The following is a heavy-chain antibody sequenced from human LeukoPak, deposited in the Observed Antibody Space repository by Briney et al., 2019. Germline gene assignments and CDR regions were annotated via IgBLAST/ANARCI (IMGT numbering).Heavy chain of an antibody. CDR3: VRDALGESGAGRP. Sequence: PGGSLRLSCAASGFAFSDFTMNWVRQAPGKGLEWVSSVSPRGSSTWNADSVKGRFTISRDNARHSVSLQMDSLRGEDTGVNYFVRDALGESGAGRPWGMGP. CDR1: GFAFSDFT. CDR2: VSPRGSST. J-gene: IGHJ5*02. V-gene: IGHV3-21*01. D-gene: IGHD2-15*01.